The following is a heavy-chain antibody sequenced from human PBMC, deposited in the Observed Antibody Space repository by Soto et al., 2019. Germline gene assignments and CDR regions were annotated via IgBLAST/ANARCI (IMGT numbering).Heavy chain of an antibody. V-gene: IGHV3-74*01. J-gene: IGHJ6*02. Sequence: GGSLRLSCAASGFTFSTYWMHWVRQPPGKGLVWVSRINNDGSNTAYADSVKGRFTISRDNAQSTLYLQMNSLRTEDTAVYYCVSDPVIGTTDYGLDRWGQETRVTVSS. CDR3: VSDPVIGTTDYGLDR. D-gene: IGHD1-7*01. CDR2: INNDGSNT. CDR1: GFTFSTYW.